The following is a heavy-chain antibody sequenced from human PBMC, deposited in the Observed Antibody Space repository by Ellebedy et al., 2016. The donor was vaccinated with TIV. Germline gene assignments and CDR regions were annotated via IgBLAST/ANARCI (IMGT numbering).Heavy chain of an antibody. CDR2: VSYSGSP. V-gene: IGHV4-61*01. Sequence: SETLSLXXTVSGGSVSSANSFWTWFRQAPGKGLEWIGSVSYSGSPNYNPSLKSRVTITGDSSKNQFSLRLNSVTAADTAVYYCARDGRFCDAVCYSYFDFWGRGTLVTVSS. CDR3: ARDGRFCDAVCYSYFDF. J-gene: IGHJ4*02. CDR1: GGSVSSANSF. D-gene: IGHD2-21*01.